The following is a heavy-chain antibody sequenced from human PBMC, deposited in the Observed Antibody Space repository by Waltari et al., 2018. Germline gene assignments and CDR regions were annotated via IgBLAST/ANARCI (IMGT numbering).Heavy chain of an antibody. D-gene: IGHD6-13*01. CDR2: ISSSRSDI. Sequence: EVQLVESGGGLVKPGGSLRLSCAASGFTFSSYSMNWVRQAPGKGLEWVSSISSSRSDIYYADSVKGRFTISRDNAKNSLYLQMNSLRAEDTAVYYCAGTTEDSSSWYFAFDIWGQGTMVTVSS. V-gene: IGHV3-21*01. J-gene: IGHJ3*02. CDR3: AGTTEDSSSWYFAFDI. CDR1: GFTFSSYS.